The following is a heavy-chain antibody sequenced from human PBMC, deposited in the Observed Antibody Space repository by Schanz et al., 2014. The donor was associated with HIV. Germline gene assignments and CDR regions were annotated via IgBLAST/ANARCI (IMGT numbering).Heavy chain of an antibody. CDR2: ISGSGGST. D-gene: IGHD6-19*01. Sequence: EIQLLESGGGLVQPGGSLRLSCAASGFTFSSYAMSWVRQAPGKGLEWVSVISGSGGSTYYADSVKGRFTISRDNSKNTLYLQMNSLRAEDTAIYYCARSPDWAGTDAFDIWGQGTMVTVSS. CDR1: GFTFSSYA. CDR3: ARSPDWAGTDAFDI. J-gene: IGHJ3*02. V-gene: IGHV3-23*01.